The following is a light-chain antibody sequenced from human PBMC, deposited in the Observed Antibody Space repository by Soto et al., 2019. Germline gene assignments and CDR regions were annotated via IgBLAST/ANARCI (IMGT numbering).Light chain of an antibody. CDR3: CSYAGTYTCYV. CDR2: EAN. Sequence: QSALTQPASVSGSPGQSITISCTGTSNDVGNYNLVSWYQQHPGKAPKLMIYEANKRPSGVSNRFSGSKSGNTASLTISGLQAEDEADYYCCSYAGTYTCYVLGTGTKLTVL. J-gene: IGLJ1*01. V-gene: IGLV2-23*01. CDR1: SNDVGNYNL.